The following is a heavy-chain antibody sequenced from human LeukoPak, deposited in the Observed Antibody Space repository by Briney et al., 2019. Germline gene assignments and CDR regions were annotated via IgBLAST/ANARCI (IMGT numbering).Heavy chain of an antibody. D-gene: IGHD3-3*01. CDR1: GFIFSSYS. CDR2: ITGSGGST. J-gene: IGHJ6*02. V-gene: IGHV3-23*01. CDR3: ARGAFWSGYYGMDV. Sequence: GGSLRLSCAASGFIFSSYSMSWVRQAPGKGLEWVSVITGSGGSTYYADSVKGRFTISRDNSKNTLYLQMNSLRAEDTAVYYCARGAFWSGYYGMDVWGQGTTVTVSS.